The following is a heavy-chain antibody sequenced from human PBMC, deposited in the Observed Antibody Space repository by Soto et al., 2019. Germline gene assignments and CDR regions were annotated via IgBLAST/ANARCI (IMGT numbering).Heavy chain of an antibody. D-gene: IGHD5-12*01. J-gene: IGHJ3*02. V-gene: IGHV3-73*02. CDR2: IRSKANSYAT. Sequence: EVQLVESGGGLVQPGGSLKLSCAASGFTFSGSAMHWVRQASGKGLEWVGRIRSKANSYATAYAASVKGRFTISRDDEKNTAYLRMNSLKTEDTAVYYCTRHGEGYSGYVRGDDDSFDIWCQGTMVTVSS. CDR3: TRHGEGYSGYVRGDDDSFDI. CDR1: GFTFSGSA.